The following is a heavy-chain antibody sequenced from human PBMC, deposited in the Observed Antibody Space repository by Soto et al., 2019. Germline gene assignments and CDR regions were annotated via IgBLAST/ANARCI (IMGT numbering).Heavy chain of an antibody. Sequence: ASVKVSCKASRYTFTKFYIHGLGQAPGQGLDGMGIINPSGGSTTYPQKFQGRVTMTRDTSTSTVHMELITLRSEDTAVYYCARSQVGRPLDVWGPGTTVTVSS. CDR1: RYTFTKFY. D-gene: IGHD1-26*01. CDR3: ARSQVGRPLDV. J-gene: IGHJ6*02. CDR2: INPSGGST. V-gene: IGHV1-46*01.